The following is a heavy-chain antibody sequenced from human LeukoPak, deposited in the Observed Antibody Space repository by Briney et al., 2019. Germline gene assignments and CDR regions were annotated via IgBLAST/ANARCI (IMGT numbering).Heavy chain of an antibody. CDR1: GFTFSSYA. CDR3: ARGGGSSS. D-gene: IGHD6-6*01. V-gene: IGHV3-23*01. Sequence: GGSLRLSCAASGFTFSSYAVSWVRQAPGKGLEWLSAISGSGGSTYYADSVKGRFTISRDNAKNSLDLQMNSLRAEDTAVYYCARGGGSSSWGQGTLVTVSS. J-gene: IGHJ5*02. CDR2: ISGSGGST.